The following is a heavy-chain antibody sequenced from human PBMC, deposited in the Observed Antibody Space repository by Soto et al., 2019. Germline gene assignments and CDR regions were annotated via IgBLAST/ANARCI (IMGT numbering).Heavy chain of an antibody. Sequence: SETLSLTCAVYGGSVNGYYWNWIRQPPGKGLEWIGEINHTGGTHYNPSLKSRVTMSVDTSKNQFSLRLSSVTTADTALYYCARTTAVPNTLRSRYFFDYWGQGTLVTVSS. J-gene: IGHJ4*02. CDR2: INHTGGT. D-gene: IGHD4-17*01. CDR1: GGSVNGYY. V-gene: IGHV4-34*10. CDR3: ARTTAVPNTLRSRYFFDY.